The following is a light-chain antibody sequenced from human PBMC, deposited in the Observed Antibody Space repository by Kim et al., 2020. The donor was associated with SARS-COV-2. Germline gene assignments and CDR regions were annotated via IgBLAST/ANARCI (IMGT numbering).Light chain of an antibody. CDR2: DAS. CDR1: QSISNY. J-gene: IGKJ4*01. CDR3: QQRYNWPPLT. Sequence: ILLTQSPATLSLSPGERATLSCRASQSISNYLAWYQQKPGQAPRLLIYDASNRATGIPDRFSGSGSGTDFTLTISGLEPEDSAVYYCQQRYNWPPLTFGGGTKVEIK. V-gene: IGKV3-11*01.